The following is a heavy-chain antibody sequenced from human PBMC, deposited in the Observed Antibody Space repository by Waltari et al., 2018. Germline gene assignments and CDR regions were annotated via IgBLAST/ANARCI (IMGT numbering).Heavy chain of an antibody. CDR3: ARGSGYSSSSGYYFDY. D-gene: IGHD6-13*01. CDR2: INHSGST. V-gene: IGHV4-34*01. CDR1: GGSFSGYY. Sequence: QVQLQQWGAGLLKPSETLSLTCAVYGGSFSGYYWSWIRQPPGKGLEWIGEINHSGSTNYNPSLKSRVTISVDTSKNQFYLKLSSVTAADTAVYYCARGSGYSSSSGYYFDYWGQGTLVTVSS. J-gene: IGHJ4*02.